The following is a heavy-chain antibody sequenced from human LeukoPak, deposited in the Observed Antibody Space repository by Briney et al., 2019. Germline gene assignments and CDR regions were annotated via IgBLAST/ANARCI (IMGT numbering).Heavy chain of an antibody. CDR2: IYYSGST. D-gene: IGHD3-10*01. CDR1: GGSISSGGYY. V-gene: IGHV4-31*03. CDR3: ARGMTMARGNYRGRDDAFDI. Sequence: PSETLSLTCTVSGGSISSGGYYWSWIRQHPGKGLEWIGYIYYSGSTYYNPSLKSRVTISVDTSKNQFSLKLSSVTAADTGVYYCARGMTMARGNYRGRDDAFDIWGPGTGVTVSS. J-gene: IGHJ3*02.